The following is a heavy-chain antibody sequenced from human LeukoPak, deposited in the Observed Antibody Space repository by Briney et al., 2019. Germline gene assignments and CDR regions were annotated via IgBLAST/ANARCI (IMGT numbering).Heavy chain of an antibody. CDR2: IYYSGST. CDR1: GASFSSSTYY. J-gene: IGHJ4*02. V-gene: IGHV4-39*01. Sequence: SETLSLTCTVSGASFSSSTYYWGWIRQPPGKGLEWIGSIYYSGSTYYNPSLKSRVTMSVDKSTTPFSLKLRSVPAADTAVYYCARHAGGISATGTRPFDYWGQGTLVTVSS. D-gene: IGHD6-13*01. CDR3: ARHAGGISATGTRPFDY.